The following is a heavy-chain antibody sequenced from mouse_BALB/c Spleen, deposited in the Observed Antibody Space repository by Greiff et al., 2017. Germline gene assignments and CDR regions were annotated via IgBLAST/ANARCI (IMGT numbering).Heavy chain of an antibody. V-gene: IGHV1-55*01. CDR3: ARGSGVYAMDY. CDR2: IYPGSGST. D-gene: IGHD3-1*01. J-gene: IGHJ4*01. Sequence: QVQLKQPGAELVKPGTSVKLSCKASGYNFTSYWINWVKLRPGQGLEWIGDIYPGSGSTNYNEKFKSKATLTVDTSSSTAYMQLSSLASEDSALYYCARGSGVYAMDYWGQGTSVTVSS. CDR1: GYNFTSYW.